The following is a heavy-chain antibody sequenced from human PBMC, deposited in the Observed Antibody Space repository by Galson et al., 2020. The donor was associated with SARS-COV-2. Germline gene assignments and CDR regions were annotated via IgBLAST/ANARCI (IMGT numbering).Heavy chain of an antibody. CDR3: ARAGVPYGMDV. J-gene: IGHJ6*02. Sequence: GGSLRLSCAASGFTFSSYAMHWVRQAPGKGLEWVAVISYDGSNKYYADSVKGRFTISRDNSKNTLYLQMNSLRAEDTAVYYCARAGVPYGMDVWGQGTTVTVSS. CDR1: GFTFSSYA. V-gene: IGHV3-30*04. D-gene: IGHD2-8*01. CDR2: ISYDGSNK.